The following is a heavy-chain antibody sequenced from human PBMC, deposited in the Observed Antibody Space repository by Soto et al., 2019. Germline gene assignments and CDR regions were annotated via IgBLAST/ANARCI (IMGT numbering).Heavy chain of an antibody. CDR3: ASDRSLGSNWYYYLES. J-gene: IGHJ4*02. CDR1: GFTLSSRA. Sequence: EVQLVESGGGLVQPGGSLRLSCTASGFTLSSRAMNWVRQFPGRGLEWVSYISSSSSNIDYADSVKGRFTVSRDNAKNSLYLQMNTLRDEDTAVYYCASDRSLGSNWYYYLESWGQGTLVTVSS. V-gene: IGHV3-48*02. D-gene: IGHD1-20*01. CDR2: ISSSSSNI.